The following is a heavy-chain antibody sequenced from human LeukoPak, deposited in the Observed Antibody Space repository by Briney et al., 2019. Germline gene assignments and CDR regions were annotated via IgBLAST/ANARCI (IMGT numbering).Heavy chain of an antibody. CDR2: IYSGGTT. V-gene: IGHV3-53*01. Sequence: PGGSLRLSCAASGFTVSSNYMSWVRQAPGKGLEWVSLIYSGGTTDYADSVKGRFTISRDSSKNTLYLQMNSLRAEDTAVYYCAKAPVAGTPGWFDPWGQGTLVTVSS. CDR3: AKAPVAGTPGWFDP. J-gene: IGHJ5*02. D-gene: IGHD6-19*01. CDR1: GFTVSSNY.